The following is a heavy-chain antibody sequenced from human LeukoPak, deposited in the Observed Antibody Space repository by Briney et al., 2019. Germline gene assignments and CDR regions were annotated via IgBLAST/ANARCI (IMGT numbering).Heavy chain of an antibody. Sequence: GGSLRLSCAASGFTFKNYGMHWVRQAPGKGLEWAAVIWYDGNNRYYADFVKGRFTISRDNSNFTLYLQMNSLRVEDTAVYYCARAGKRGDDAGSNSLNYWGQGTLVTVSS. J-gene: IGHJ4*02. CDR3: ARAGKRGDDAGSNSLNY. D-gene: IGHD4-4*01. CDR2: IWYDGNNR. CDR1: GFTFKNYG. V-gene: IGHV3-33*01.